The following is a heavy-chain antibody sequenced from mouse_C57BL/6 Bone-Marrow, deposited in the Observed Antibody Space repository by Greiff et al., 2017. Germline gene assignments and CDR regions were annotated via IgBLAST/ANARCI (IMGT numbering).Heavy chain of an antibody. J-gene: IGHJ4*01. D-gene: IGHD1-1*01. CDR1: GFTFSSYG. Sequence: VQLKESGGDLVKPGGSLKLSCAASGFTFSSYGMSWVRQTPDKRLEWVATISSGGSYTYYPDSVKGRFTISRDNAKNTLYLQMSSLKSEDTAMYYCARQTPTTVVAPYAMDYWGQGTSVTVSS. CDR3: ARQTPTTVVAPYAMDY. CDR2: ISSGGSYT. V-gene: IGHV5-6*01.